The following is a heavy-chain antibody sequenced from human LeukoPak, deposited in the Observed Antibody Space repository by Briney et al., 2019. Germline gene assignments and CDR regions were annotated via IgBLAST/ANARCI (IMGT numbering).Heavy chain of an antibody. CDR2: IYYGGST. D-gene: IGHD3-16*01. J-gene: IGHJ3*02. CDR3: ARHHLMNTFGGADDAFDI. CDR1: GGSISSGSYY. Sequence: PSETLSLTCTVSGGSISSGSYYWGWIRQPPGKGLEWIGSIYYGGSTYYNPSLKSRGTISVDTSKHQFSLKLSSVTAADTAVYYCARHHLMNTFGGADDAFDIWGQGTMVTVSS. V-gene: IGHV4-39*01.